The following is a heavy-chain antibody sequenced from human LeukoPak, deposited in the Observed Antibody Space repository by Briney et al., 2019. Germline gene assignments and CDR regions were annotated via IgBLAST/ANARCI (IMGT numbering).Heavy chain of an antibody. V-gene: IGHV3-30*02. CDR2: IRYDGSNK. Sequence: PGGSLRLSCAASGFTFSSYGMHWVRQAPGKGLEWVAFIRYDGSNKYYADSVKGRFTISRDNSKNTLYLQMSSLRAEDTAVYYCAKVRGFGVATQGAFDIWGQGTMVTVSS. J-gene: IGHJ3*02. CDR1: GFTFSSYG. D-gene: IGHD3-3*01. CDR3: AKVRGFGVATQGAFDI.